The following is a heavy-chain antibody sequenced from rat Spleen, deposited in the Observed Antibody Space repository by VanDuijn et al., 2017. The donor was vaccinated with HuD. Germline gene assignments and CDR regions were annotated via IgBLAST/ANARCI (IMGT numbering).Heavy chain of an antibody. CDR3: ARLKGYDGTYYYPYYFDY. Sequence: QVQLKESGPGLVKPSETLSLTCTVSGFSLTSYNVHWVRQPTGKGLEWMGAIWGNGNTNYNSALKARLSISRDTSKSQVYLKMNRLQTEDTATYYCARLKGYDGTYYYPYYFDYWGQGVMVTVSS. D-gene: IGHD1-12*02. J-gene: IGHJ2*01. V-gene: IGHV2-30*01. CDR1: GFSLTSYN. CDR2: IWGNGNT.